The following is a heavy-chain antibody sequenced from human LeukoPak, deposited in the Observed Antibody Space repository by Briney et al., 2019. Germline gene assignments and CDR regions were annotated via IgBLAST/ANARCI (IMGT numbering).Heavy chain of an antibody. Sequence: GGSLRLSCAASGFTFSSYTMHWVRQAPGKGLEWVAVIWYDGSNKYYADSVKGRFTISRDNSKNTLYLRVNSLRAEDTAMYYCARDRGGRWLQVYYFDYWGQGTLITVSS. CDR3: ARDRGGRWLQVYYFDY. J-gene: IGHJ4*02. D-gene: IGHD5-24*01. CDR2: IWYDGSNK. V-gene: IGHV3-33*01. CDR1: GFTFSSYT.